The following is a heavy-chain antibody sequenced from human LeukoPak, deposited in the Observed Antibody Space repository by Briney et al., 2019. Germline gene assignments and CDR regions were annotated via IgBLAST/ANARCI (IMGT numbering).Heavy chain of an antibody. CDR3: AKGRLQYFDY. CDR2: LSDSGGNT. CDR1: GFTFRNYA. V-gene: IGHV3-23*01. D-gene: IGHD4-11*01. Sequence: GGSLRLSCAASGFTFRNYAMTWVRQAPGKGLEWVSTLSDSGGNTYYADSVKGRFTISRDNSNNTLYLQMNSLRAEDTAVYYCAKGRLQYFDYWGQGTLVTVSS. J-gene: IGHJ4*02.